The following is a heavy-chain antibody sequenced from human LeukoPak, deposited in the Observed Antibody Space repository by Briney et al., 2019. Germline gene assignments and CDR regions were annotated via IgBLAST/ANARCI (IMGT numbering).Heavy chain of an antibody. CDR3: ARVAYCGGDCSKGGAYWFDP. D-gene: IGHD2-21*02. V-gene: IGHV3-21*01. CDR2: ISSGGTYI. J-gene: IGHJ5*02. CDR1: GFTFSSYT. Sequence: GGSLRLSCAASGFTFSSYTMNWVRQAPGKGLEWVSSISSGGTYIYYADSVKGRFTISRDYAKNSLFLQMNSLRAEDTAVYYCARVAYCGGDCSKGGAYWFDPWGQGTLVTVSS.